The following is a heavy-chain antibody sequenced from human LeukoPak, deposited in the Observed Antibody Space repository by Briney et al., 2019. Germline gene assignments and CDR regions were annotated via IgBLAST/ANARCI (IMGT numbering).Heavy chain of an antibody. V-gene: IGHV3-23*01. CDR1: GLTFRNYA. D-gene: IGHD6-19*01. CDR3: AKGPLTEVAGTTWDY. J-gene: IGHJ4*02. CDR2: ISGSGGVT. Sequence: GGSLRLSCEATGLTFRNYAMSWVRQAPGKGPEWVSDISGSGGVTHYADSVKGRFSISRDNSKNTLYLQMSSLRAEDTTVYYCAKGPLTEVAGTTWDYWGQGTLVTVSS.